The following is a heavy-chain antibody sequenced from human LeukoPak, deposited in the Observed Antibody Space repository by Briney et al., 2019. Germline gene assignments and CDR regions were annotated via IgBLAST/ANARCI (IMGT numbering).Heavy chain of an antibody. Sequence: GGSLRLSCAASGFTFSSYWMSWVRQAPGKGLEWVANIKQDGSEKYYVDSVKGRFTISRDNAKNSLYLQMNSLRAEDTAVHYCARDVVSYYDILTGYYEGYYFDYWGQGTLVTVSS. V-gene: IGHV3-7*01. CDR2: IKQDGSEK. CDR3: ARDVVSYYDILTGYYEGYYFDY. CDR1: GFTFSSYW. D-gene: IGHD3-9*01. J-gene: IGHJ4*02.